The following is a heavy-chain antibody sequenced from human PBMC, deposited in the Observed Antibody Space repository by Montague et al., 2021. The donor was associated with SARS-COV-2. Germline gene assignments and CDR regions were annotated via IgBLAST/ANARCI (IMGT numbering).Heavy chain of an antibody. J-gene: IGHJ4*02. D-gene: IGHD1-1*01. V-gene: IGHV4-59*01. CDR3: ARAQNTGCIVNCGNDFDY. CDR1: GGSISNYY. CDR2: IFHTGST. Sequence: SETLSLTCSVSGGSISNYYWTWIRQSPGKGLQWIGDIFHTGSTKINPSLKSRVSMSLDTSKNHFSLRLSAVTAADTAGYYCARAQNTGCIVNCGNDFDYWGQGTLVTVSS.